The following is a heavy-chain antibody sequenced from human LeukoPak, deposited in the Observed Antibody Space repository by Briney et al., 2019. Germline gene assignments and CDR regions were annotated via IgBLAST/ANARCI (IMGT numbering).Heavy chain of an antibody. J-gene: IGHJ4*02. V-gene: IGHV7-4-1*02. D-gene: IGHD1-26*01. CDR3: ARSSTSGSYPLFGY. CDR1: GYTFTSYA. CDR2: INTNTGNP. Sequence: ASVKVSCKASGYTFTSYAMNWVRPAPGQGLEWMGWINTNTGNPTYAQGFTGRFVFSLDTSVSTAYLQISSLKAEDTAVYYCARSSTSGSYPLFGYWGQGTLVTVSS.